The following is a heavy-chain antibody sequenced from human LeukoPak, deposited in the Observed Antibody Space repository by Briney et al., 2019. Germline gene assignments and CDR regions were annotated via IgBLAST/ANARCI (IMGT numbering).Heavy chain of an antibody. D-gene: IGHD4-17*01. CDR3: ARPDPYGDYSDY. J-gene: IGHJ4*02. V-gene: IGHV4-39*01. Sequence: SETLSLXCTVSGGSNSSSSYYWGWNRQPPGKGPEWIGSIYYSGITYYNPSLKSRVTISVDTSKNQFSLKLSSVTAADTAVYYCARPDPYGDYSDYWGQGTLVTVSS. CDR2: IYYSGIT. CDR1: GGSNSSSSYY.